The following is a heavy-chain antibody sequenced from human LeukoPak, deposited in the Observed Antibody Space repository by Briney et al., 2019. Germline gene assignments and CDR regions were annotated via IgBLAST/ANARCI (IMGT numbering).Heavy chain of an antibody. J-gene: IGHJ5*02. Sequence: QPGGSLRLSCAASGFTFTSAWMSWLRQTPEKGLEWVAHMNEDGSGRFYVDSAKGRFTISRDDTQNSVYLQMNSLRVEDTAVYYCAAWFGESVPWGQGTLVTVSS. CDR3: AAWFGESVP. CDR1: GFTFTSAW. V-gene: IGHV3-7*01. D-gene: IGHD3-10*01. CDR2: MNEDGSGR.